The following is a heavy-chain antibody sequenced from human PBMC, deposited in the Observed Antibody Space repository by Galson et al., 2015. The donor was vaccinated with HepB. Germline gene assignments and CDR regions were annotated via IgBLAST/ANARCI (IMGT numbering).Heavy chain of an antibody. Sequence: SVKVSCKASGYTFTSYAISWVRQAPGQGLEWMGWISAHNGNTNYAQKLQGRVTMTTDTSTTTAYMELRSLRSDDTAVYYCARAAAYSRSSWIDYWGQGTLVTVSS. CDR3: ARAAAYSRSSWIDY. CDR2: ISAHNGNT. D-gene: IGHD6-6*01. V-gene: IGHV1-18*04. J-gene: IGHJ4*02. CDR1: GYTFTSYA.